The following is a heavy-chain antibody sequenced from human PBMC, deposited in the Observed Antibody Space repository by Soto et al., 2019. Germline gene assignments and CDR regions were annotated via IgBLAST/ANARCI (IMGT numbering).Heavy chain of an antibody. D-gene: IGHD3-10*01. J-gene: IGHJ6*02. Sequence: ASVKVSCKASGYTFTGYYMHWVRQAPGQGLEWMGWINPNSGGTNYAQKFQGWVTMTRDTSISTAYMELSRLRSDDTAVYYCARDRRGVRGVIIKEDYYYGMDVWGQGTTVTVSS. V-gene: IGHV1-2*04. CDR1: GYTFTGYY. CDR2: INPNSGGT. CDR3: ARDRRGVRGVIIKEDYYYGMDV.